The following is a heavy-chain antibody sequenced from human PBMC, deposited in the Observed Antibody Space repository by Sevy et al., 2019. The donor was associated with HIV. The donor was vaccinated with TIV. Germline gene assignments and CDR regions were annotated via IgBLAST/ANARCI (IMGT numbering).Heavy chain of an antibody. Sequence: ASVKVSCTASGYTFTSYGISWVRQAPGQGLGWMGWISAYNGNTNYAQKLQGRVTLTTDTSTSTAYMELRSLRSDDTAVYYCARGYYDFWSGYYRRDAFDIWGQGTMVTVSS. V-gene: IGHV1-18*01. CDR3: ARGYYDFWSGYYRRDAFDI. CDR1: GYTFTSYG. CDR2: ISAYNGNT. J-gene: IGHJ3*02. D-gene: IGHD3-3*01.